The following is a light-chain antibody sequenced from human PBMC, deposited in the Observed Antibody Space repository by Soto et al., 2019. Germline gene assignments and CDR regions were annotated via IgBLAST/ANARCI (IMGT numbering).Light chain of an antibody. CDR3: QQYKSYSHT. CDR1: ETISTW. J-gene: IGKJ2*01. V-gene: IGKV1-5*01. Sequence: DIQMTQSPSTLSASVGARVTITCRASETISTWLAWYQQKPGKAPKLLIFDASSLESEVPSRFSGSGSGTEFTLTISSLQPDDFATYYCQQYKSYSHTFGQGTKLEIK. CDR2: DAS.